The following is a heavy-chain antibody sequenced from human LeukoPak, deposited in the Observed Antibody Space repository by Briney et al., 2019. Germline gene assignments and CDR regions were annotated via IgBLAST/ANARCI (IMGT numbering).Heavy chain of an antibody. Sequence: GASVKVSCKASGYTFTSYGISWVRQAPGQGLEWMGWISAYNGNTNYAQKLRGRVTMTTDTSTSTAYMELRSLRSDDTAVYYCARARTGVASSGWYRWFDPWGQGTLVTVSS. V-gene: IGHV1-18*01. J-gene: IGHJ5*02. CDR1: GYTFTSYG. D-gene: IGHD6-19*01. CDR2: ISAYNGNT. CDR3: ARARTGVASSGWYRWFDP.